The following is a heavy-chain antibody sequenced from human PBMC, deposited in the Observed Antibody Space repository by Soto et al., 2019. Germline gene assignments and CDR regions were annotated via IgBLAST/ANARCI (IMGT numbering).Heavy chain of an antibody. CDR1: GFSISSGYY. J-gene: IGHJ4*02. CDR2: IDHSGST. V-gene: IGHV4-38-2*01. CDR3: ARAGFWSGYYTGEYDY. Sequence: SETLSLTCAVSGFSISSGYYWGWIRQPPGKGLEWIGNIDHSGSTYYNPSLKSRVTISVDRSKNQFSLKLSSVTAADTAVYYCARAGFWSGYYTGEYDYWGQGTLVTVSS. D-gene: IGHD3-3*01.